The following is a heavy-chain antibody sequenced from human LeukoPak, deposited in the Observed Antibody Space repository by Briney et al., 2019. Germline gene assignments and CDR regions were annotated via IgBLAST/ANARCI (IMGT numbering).Heavy chain of an antibody. V-gene: IGHV3-74*01. CDR2: LPPDELDI. Sequence: PGGSLRLSCAASGFTFTNYWMHWVRQAPGMGLVWVSRLPPDELDIIYADSVKGRFTVSRDNAKNTLYLQMNSLRAEDTAVYYCAKAPSGSYVPFEFWGQGTLVTVSS. CDR3: AKAPSGSYVPFEF. J-gene: IGHJ4*02. CDR1: GFTFTNYW. D-gene: IGHD1-26*01.